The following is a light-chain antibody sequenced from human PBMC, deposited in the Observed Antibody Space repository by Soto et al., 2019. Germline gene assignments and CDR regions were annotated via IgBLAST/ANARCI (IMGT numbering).Light chain of an antibody. CDR1: SSDVGSYNL. CDR3: CSYVDSSTVYV. Sequence: QSVLTQPASVSGSPGQSITISCTGTSSDVGSYNLVSWYQQHPGKVPKLMIYEGSKRPSGVSNRFSVSRSGDTASLTISGLQAEDEADYYCCSYVDSSTVYVFGTGTKVTVL. CDR2: EGS. J-gene: IGLJ1*01. V-gene: IGLV2-23*01.